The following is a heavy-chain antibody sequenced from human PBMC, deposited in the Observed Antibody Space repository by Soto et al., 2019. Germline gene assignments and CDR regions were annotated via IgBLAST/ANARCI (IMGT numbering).Heavy chain of an antibody. J-gene: IGHJ4*02. CDR1: GYTFTNYY. Sequence: ASVKVSCKASGYTFTNYYMHWVRQAPGQGLEWMGIIYPSGGSTYYADSVKGRFTISRDNSKNRLFLQMNSLRAEDTAIYYCAKCMGSSWIGVIDNWGQGTLVTVSS. CDR2: IYPSGGST. D-gene: IGHD6-13*01. CDR3: AKCMGSSWIGVIDN. V-gene: IGHV1-46*04.